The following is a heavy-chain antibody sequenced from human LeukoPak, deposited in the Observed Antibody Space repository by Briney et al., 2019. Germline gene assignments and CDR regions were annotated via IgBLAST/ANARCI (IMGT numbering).Heavy chain of an antibody. Sequence: ASVKVSCKASGGTFSSYATSWVRQAPGQGLEWMGGIIPIFGTANYAQKFQGRVTITADESTSTAYMELSSLRSEDTAVYYCAREKGYYDSSGYFDYWGQGTLVTVSS. CDR2: IIPIFGTA. J-gene: IGHJ4*02. V-gene: IGHV1-69*13. D-gene: IGHD3-22*01. CDR1: GGTFSSYA. CDR3: AREKGYYDSSGYFDY.